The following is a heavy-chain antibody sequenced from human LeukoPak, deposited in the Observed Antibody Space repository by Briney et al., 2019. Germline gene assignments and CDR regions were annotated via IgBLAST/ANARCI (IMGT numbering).Heavy chain of an antibody. CDR1: GGFARDHY. D-gene: IGHD1-26*01. J-gene: IGHJ4*02. Sequence: PSETLSLTCTVTGGFARDHYWSWVRQPPGKGLEWIGCVYSSGSTIYNPSLTSRVSMSVDTSKSQFSLRLTSVTAADTAMYYCVRSHGAYWGRGTLVIVSS. CDR2: VYSSGST. CDR3: VRSHGAY. V-gene: IGHV4-59*02.